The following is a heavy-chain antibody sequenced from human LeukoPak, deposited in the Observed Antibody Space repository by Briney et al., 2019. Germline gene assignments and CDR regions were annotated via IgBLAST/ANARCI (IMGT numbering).Heavy chain of an antibody. J-gene: IGHJ3*02. CDR2: IASSTIYT. D-gene: IGHD3-22*01. Sequence: GGSLRLSCAASGFTFSDYYISWIRHAPGKGLEWLSYIASSTIYTNYADSVKGRFTISRDNDKNLLYLQMKSLRAEDTAVYHCARAVRTYDSSGDYLDAFDIWGEGAIVTVSS. CDR1: GFTFSDYY. V-gene: IGHV3-11*06. CDR3: ARAVRTYDSSGDYLDAFDI.